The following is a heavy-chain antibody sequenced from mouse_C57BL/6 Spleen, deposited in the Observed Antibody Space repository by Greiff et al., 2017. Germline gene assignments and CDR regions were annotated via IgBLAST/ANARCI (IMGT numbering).Heavy chain of an antibody. V-gene: IGHV1-26*01. CDR2: INPNNGGI. CDR1: GYTFTDYY. D-gene: IGHD3-2*01. J-gene: IGHJ3*01. CDR3: ARDRGDWFAY. Sequence: EVQLQQSGPELVKPGASVKISCKASGYTFTDYYMNWVKQSHGKSLEWIGDINPNNGGISYNQKFKGKATLTVDKSSSTAYMELRSLTSEDSAVYYCARDRGDWFAYWGQGTLVTVSA.